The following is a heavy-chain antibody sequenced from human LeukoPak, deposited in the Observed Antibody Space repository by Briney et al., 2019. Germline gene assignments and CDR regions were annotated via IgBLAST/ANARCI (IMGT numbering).Heavy chain of an antibody. Sequence: SQTLSLTCAVSGGSISSGGYSWSWIRQPPGKGLEWIGYIYHSGSTYYNPSLKSRVTISVDRSKNQFSLKLSSVTAADTAVYYCARLRISSWVYFDYWGQGTLVTVSS. V-gene: IGHV4-30-2*01. J-gene: IGHJ4*02. CDR2: IYHSGST. CDR1: GGSISSGGYS. D-gene: IGHD6-13*01. CDR3: ARLRISSWVYFDY.